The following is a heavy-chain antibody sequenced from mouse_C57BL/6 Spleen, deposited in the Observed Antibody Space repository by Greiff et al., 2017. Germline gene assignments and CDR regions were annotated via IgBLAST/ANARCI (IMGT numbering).Heavy chain of an antibody. V-gene: IGHV1-61*01. CDR2: INPSDSET. J-gene: IGHJ3*01. CDR1: GYTFTSYW. Sequence: QVQLQQPGAELVRPGSSVKLSCKASGYTFTSYWMDWVKQRPGHGLEWIGNINPSDSETHYNQKFKDKATLTVDKSSSTAYMQLSSLTSEDSAVDYGARWGDDDEVGADWGQGALVTVSA. D-gene: IGHD2-4*01. CDR3: ARWGDDDEVGAD.